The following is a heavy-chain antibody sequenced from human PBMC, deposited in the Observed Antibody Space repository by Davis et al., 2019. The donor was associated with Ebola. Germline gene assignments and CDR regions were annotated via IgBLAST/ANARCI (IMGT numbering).Heavy chain of an antibody. J-gene: IGHJ4*02. V-gene: IGHV3-7*01. D-gene: IGHD1-26*01. Sequence: GESLKISCAASGFTFSSYWMNWVRQAPGKGLEWVANIKQDGSEKYYVDSVKGRFTISRDNAKNSLYLQMNSLRAEDTAVYYCARDQEWELHYTLVFDYWGQGTLVTVSS. CDR1: GFTFSSYW. CDR2: IKQDGSEK. CDR3: ARDQEWELHYTLVFDY.